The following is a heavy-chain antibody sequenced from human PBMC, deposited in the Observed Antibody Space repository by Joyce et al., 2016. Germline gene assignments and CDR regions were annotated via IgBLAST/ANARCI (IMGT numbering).Heavy chain of an antibody. Sequence: QVQLVQSGAEVKKPGASVKVSCTASGYTFPNYAIHWVRQAPGQRPEWMGWINAGNGYTKYSQKCQGRVTITRDTSASTAYMELSSLRSEDKGVYYCARDRYYFDSSGYYFDYWGQGTLVTVSS. V-gene: IGHV1-3*01. J-gene: IGHJ4*02. CDR1: GYTFPNYA. CDR2: INAGNGYT. CDR3: ARDRYYFDSSGYYFDY. D-gene: IGHD3-22*01.